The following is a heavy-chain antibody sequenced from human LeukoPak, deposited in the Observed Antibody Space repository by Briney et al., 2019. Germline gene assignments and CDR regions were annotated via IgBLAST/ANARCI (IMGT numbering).Heavy chain of an antibody. CDR1: GGSISGYY. CDR3: AGGGCSGGNCNLRFHY. Sequence: SETLSLTCTVSGGSISGYYWSWIRQPPGKGLEWIGYIYYSGHTNYNPSLNSRLTISLDTSKNQFSLRLTSVTTADTAVYFCAGGGCSGGNCNLRFHYWGRGSLVTVSS. J-gene: IGHJ4*02. CDR2: IYYSGHT. V-gene: IGHV4-59*08. D-gene: IGHD2-15*01.